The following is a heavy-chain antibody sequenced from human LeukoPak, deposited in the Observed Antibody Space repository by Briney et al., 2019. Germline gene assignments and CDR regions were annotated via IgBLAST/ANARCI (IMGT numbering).Heavy chain of an antibody. Sequence: SETLSLTCTVSGGSISSYYWSWLRQPPGKGLEWIGYIYYSGSTNYNPSLKSRVTISVDTSKNQFSLKLSSVTAADTAVYYCARLGSDDAFDIWGQGTMVTVSS. J-gene: IGHJ3*02. CDR3: ARLGSDDAFDI. CDR1: GGSISSYY. V-gene: IGHV4-59*08. CDR2: IYYSGST.